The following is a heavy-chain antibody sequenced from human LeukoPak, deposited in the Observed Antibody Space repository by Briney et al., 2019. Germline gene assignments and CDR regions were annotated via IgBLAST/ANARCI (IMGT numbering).Heavy chain of an antibody. V-gene: IGHV3-21*01. CDR2: ISSGGNYI. CDR1: GFSLIDYS. D-gene: IGHD3-3*02. CDR3: ARDTIFGRHFDS. Sequence: GGSLRLSCAASGFSLIDYSMNWVRQAPGKGLEWVSSISSGGNYIYYADSVKGRFTISRDNAKNSLYLQMNSLKAEDTALYYCARDTIFGRHFDSWGQGTLVTVSS. J-gene: IGHJ4*02.